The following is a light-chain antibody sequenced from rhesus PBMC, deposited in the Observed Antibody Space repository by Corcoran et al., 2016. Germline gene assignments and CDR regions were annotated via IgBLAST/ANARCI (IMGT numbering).Light chain of an antibody. CDR1: QSVSSY. V-gene: IGKV3S9*01. CDR2: DAS. CDR3: QKYTSSPLT. Sequence: EIVMTQSPATLSLSPGERATLFCSASQSVSSYLAWYHQKPGQAPRHLIYDASTRAHGIPDRFSGSGSGKEFTLTISSLEPEDFAVYYCQKYTSSPLTFGGGTKVEI. J-gene: IGKJ4*01.